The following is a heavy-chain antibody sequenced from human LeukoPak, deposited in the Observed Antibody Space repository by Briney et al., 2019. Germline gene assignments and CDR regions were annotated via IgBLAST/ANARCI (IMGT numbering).Heavy chain of an antibody. CDR2: ISSSGSTI. J-gene: IGHJ6*04. Sequence: PGRSLRLSCAASGFTFSSYEMNWVRQAPGKGLEWVSYISSSGSTIYYADSVKGRFTISRDNAKNSLYLQMNRLRAEDTAVYYCARASYCGGDCYAYYYGMDVWGKGTTVTVSS. D-gene: IGHD2-21*02. V-gene: IGHV3-48*03. CDR3: ARASYCGGDCYAYYYGMDV. CDR1: GFTFSSYE.